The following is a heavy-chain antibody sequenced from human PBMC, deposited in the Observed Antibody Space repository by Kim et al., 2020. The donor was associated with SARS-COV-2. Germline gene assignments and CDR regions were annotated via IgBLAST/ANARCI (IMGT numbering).Heavy chain of an antibody. Sequence: GGSLRLSCAASGFTFSSYGMHWVRQAPGKGLEWVAVISYDGSNKYYADSVKGRFTISRDNSKNTLYLQMNSLRAEDTAVYYCAKGTYYYDSSGYHPSPQFGGQGTLVTVSS. D-gene: IGHD3-22*01. CDR1: GFTFSSYG. CDR2: ISYDGSNK. V-gene: IGHV3-30*18. J-gene: IGHJ4*02. CDR3: AKGTYYYDSSGYHPSPQF.